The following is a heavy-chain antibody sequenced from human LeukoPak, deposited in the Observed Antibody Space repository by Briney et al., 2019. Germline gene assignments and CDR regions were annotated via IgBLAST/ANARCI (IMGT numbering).Heavy chain of an antibody. CDR3: ARGGDGYSRFVP. Sequence: GGSLRLSCAASGFTFSSDSMNWVRQAPGKGLEWVSYISKNSDLKSHADSVKGRLTIFRDNAKNSLFLQMNSLRVEDTAVYYCARGGDGYSRFVPWGQGTLVIVSS. V-gene: IGHV3-48*04. CDR1: GFTFSSDS. CDR2: ISKNSDLK. D-gene: IGHD5-24*01. J-gene: IGHJ5*02.